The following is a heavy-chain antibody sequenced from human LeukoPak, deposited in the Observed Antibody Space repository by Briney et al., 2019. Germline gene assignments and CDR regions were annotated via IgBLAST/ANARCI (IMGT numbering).Heavy chain of an antibody. CDR2: ISGSGGST. Sequence: GGSERLSCAASGFTFSNWMSWVGQAPGKGLEWVSAISGSGGSTYYADSVKGRFTISRDNSKNTLYLQMNSLRAEDTAVYYCAKAVAGIYYYYYYMDVWGKGTTVTVSS. J-gene: IGHJ6*03. V-gene: IGHV3-23*01. CDR1: GFTFSNW. D-gene: IGHD6-19*01. CDR3: AKAVAGIYYYYYYMDV.